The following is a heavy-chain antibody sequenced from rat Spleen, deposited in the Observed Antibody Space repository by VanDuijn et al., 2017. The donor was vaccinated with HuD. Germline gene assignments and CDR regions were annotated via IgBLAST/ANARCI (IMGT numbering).Heavy chain of an antibody. D-gene: IGHD1-6*01. CDR3: ARGGFFRY. Sequence: EVQLVESGGDLVQPGRSVRLSCAASGFTFSNFPMAWVRQAPTKGLEWVATISTRGGSTYYRDSVKGRFTISRDNAKGTLSLQMNILRSEDTATYYCARGGFFRYWGQGVMVTVSS. V-gene: IGHV5-46*01. J-gene: IGHJ2*01. CDR1: GFTFSNFP. CDR2: ISTRGGST.